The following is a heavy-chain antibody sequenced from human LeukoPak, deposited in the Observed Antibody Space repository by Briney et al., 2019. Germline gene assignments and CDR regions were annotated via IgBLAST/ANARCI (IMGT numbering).Heavy chain of an antibody. D-gene: IGHD3-10*01. J-gene: IGHJ6*02. CDR3: ARVLLGFGELTHHYYYSMDV. Sequence: GGSLRLSCAASGFTFSSYAMHWVRQAPGKGLEWVAVISYDGSNKYYADSAKGRFTISRDNSKNTLYLQMNSLRAEDTAVYYCARVLLGFGELTHHYYYSMDVWGQGTTVTVSS. V-gene: IGHV3-30*04. CDR1: GFTFSSYA. CDR2: ISYDGSNK.